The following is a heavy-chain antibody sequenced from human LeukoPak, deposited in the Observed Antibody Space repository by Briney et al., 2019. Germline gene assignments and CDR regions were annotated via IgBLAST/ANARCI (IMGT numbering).Heavy chain of an antibody. Sequence: ASVKVSCKASGYTFTNFDINWVRQATGQGLEWMGGMNPNSGNTGYAQKFQGRVTMTRNTSISTAYMELSSLRSEDTAVYYCVSMVRGVITYNWFDPWGQGTLVTVSS. CDR1: GYTFTNFD. CDR2: MNPNSGNT. CDR3: VSMVRGVITYNWFDP. V-gene: IGHV1-8*02. D-gene: IGHD3-10*01. J-gene: IGHJ5*02.